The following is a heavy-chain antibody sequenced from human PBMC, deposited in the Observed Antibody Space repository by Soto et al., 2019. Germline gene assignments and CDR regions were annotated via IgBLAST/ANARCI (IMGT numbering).Heavy chain of an antibody. D-gene: IGHD1-26*01. CDR1: GYTFSTYW. CDR2: IYPGDSDT. V-gene: IGHV5-51*01. CDR3: ARNWVGSGSYEIYYFDY. J-gene: IGHJ4*02. Sequence: WESLKISCKGSGYTFSTYWIGWVRQMPGKGLEWMGMIYPGDSDTRYSPSVQGQVTTSADKSTSTAYLQWSSLKASDTAMYYCARNWVGSGSYEIYYFDYWGQGTQVTVSS.